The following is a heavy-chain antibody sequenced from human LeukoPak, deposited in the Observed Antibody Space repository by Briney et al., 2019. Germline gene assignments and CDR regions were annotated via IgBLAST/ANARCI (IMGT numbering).Heavy chain of an antibody. CDR1: GFTFSSYA. J-gene: IGHJ4*02. D-gene: IGHD4-23*01. V-gene: IGHV3-23*01. Sequence: PGRSLRLSCAAFGFTFSSYAMSWVRQAPGKGLEGVSSISGRGGNTYYADSVKGRFTISRDNSKNTLYMQMNSLRAEDTAVYYCAKLVTHFDYWGQGTLVTVSS. CDR2: ISGRGGNT. CDR3: AKLVTHFDY.